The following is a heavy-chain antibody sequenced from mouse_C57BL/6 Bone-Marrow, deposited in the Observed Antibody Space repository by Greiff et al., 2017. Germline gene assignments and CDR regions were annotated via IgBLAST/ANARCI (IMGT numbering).Heavy chain of an antibody. CDR3: ARAGSSCWYFDV. D-gene: IGHD1-1*01. CDR2: ISDGGSYT. J-gene: IGHJ1*03. V-gene: IGHV5-4*01. CDR1: GFTFSSYA. Sequence: EVQVVESGGGLVKPGGSLKLSCAASGFTFSSYAMSWVRQTPEKRLEWVATISDGGSYTYYPDNVKGRFTISRDNAKNNLYLQMSHLKSEDTAMYYCARAGSSCWYFDVWGTGTTVTVSS.